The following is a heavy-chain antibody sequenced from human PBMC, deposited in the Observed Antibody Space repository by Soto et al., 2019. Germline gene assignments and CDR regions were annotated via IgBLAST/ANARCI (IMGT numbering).Heavy chain of an antibody. V-gene: IGHV4-34*01. CDR2: INHSGST. Sequence: SETLSLTCAVYGGSFSGYYWSWIRQPPGKGLEWIGEINHSGSTNYNPSLKSRVTISVDTSKNQFSLKLSSVTAADTAVYYCARSRRYFDWFDFDYWGQGTLVTVSS. D-gene: IGHD3-9*01. J-gene: IGHJ4*02. CDR1: GGSFSGYY. CDR3: ARSRRYFDWFDFDY.